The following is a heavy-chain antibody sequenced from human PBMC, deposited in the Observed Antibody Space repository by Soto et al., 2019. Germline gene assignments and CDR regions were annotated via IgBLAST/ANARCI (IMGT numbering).Heavy chain of an antibody. V-gene: IGHV3-30-3*01. CDR3: ARDFAITMIVVVITTPDY. Sequence: PGGSLRLSCAASGFTFSSYAMHWVRQAPGKGLEWVAVISYDGSNKYYADSVKGRFTISRDNSKNTLYLQMNSLRAEDTAVYYCARDFAITMIVVVITTPDYWGQGTLVTSPQ. CDR1: GFTFSSYA. CDR2: ISYDGSNK. D-gene: IGHD3-22*01. J-gene: IGHJ4*02.